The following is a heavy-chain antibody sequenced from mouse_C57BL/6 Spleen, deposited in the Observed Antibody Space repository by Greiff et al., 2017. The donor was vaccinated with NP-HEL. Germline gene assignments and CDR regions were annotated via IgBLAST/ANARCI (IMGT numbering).Heavy chain of an antibody. D-gene: IGHD1-1*01. CDR2: IYPGDGDT. CDR1: GYAFSSSW. CDR3: ARVRITTVAYAMDY. V-gene: IGHV1-82*01. Sequence: VQLVESGPELVKPGASVKISCKASGYAFSSSWMNWVKQRPGKGLEWIGRIYPGDGDTNYNGKFKGKATLTADKSSSTAYMQLSSLTSEDSAVYFCARVRITTVAYAMDYWGQGTSVTVSS. J-gene: IGHJ4*01.